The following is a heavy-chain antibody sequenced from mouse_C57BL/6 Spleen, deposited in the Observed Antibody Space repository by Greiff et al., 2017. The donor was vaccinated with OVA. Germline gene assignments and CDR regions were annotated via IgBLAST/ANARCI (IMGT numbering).Heavy chain of an antibody. V-gene: IGHV1-5*01. CDR2: IYPGNSDT. J-gene: IGHJ2*01. CDR3: TAIYGSSHYVDY. D-gene: IGHD1-1*01. CDR1: GYTFTSYW. Sequence: VQLQQSGTVLARPGASVKMSCKTSGYTFTSYWMHWVKQRPGQGLEWIGAIYPGNSDTSYNQKFKGKAKLTAVTSASTAYMERSSLTNEDSAVYYWTAIYGSSHYVDYWGQGTTLTVSS.